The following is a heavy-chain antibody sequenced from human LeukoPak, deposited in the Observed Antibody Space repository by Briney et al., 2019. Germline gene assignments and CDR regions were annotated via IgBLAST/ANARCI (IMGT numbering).Heavy chain of an antibody. D-gene: IGHD3-10*01. Sequence: SETLSLTCTVSGGSVSSGSHYWIWIRQPPGKGLEWIAYIYYTGSTNYNPSLKSRVTISVDTSKNQFSLKLSSVTAADTAVYYCARVITMVRGVIIDYWGQGTLVTVSS. CDR3: ARVITMVRGVIIDY. J-gene: IGHJ4*02. V-gene: IGHV4-61*01. CDR2: IYYTGST. CDR1: GGSVSSGSHY.